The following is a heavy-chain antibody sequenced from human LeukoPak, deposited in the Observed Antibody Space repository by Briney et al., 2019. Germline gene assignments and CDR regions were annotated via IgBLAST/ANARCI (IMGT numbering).Heavy chain of an antibody. Sequence: ASVKVSCKASGYTFTGYYIHWGRQAPGQGLEWRGWINPKRGGVKYGQKLQRRVSMSRDTSLSTGYMELGGLRSDDPDVYYCVRDGRYTSYDSSGHWPLDFWGQGTLVSVSS. CDR3: VRDGRYTSYDSSGHWPLDF. CDR1: GYTFTGYY. J-gene: IGHJ4*02. CDR2: INPKRGGV. V-gene: IGHV1-2*02. D-gene: IGHD3-22*01.